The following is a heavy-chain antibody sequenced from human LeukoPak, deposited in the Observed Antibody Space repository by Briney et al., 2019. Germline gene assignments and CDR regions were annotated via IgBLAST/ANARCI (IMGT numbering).Heavy chain of an antibody. J-gene: IGHJ4*02. Sequence: GGSLRLSCAASGFTFSSYAMSWVRQAPGKGLEWVSAISGSGGSTYYADSVKGRFTISRDNSKNTLYLQMNSLRAEDTAVYYCAKGMNYYGSGSPQIETQIPYFDYWGQGTLVTVYS. CDR1: GFTFSSYA. CDR3: AKGMNYYGSGSPQIETQIPYFDY. CDR2: ISGSGGST. D-gene: IGHD3-10*01. V-gene: IGHV3-23*01.